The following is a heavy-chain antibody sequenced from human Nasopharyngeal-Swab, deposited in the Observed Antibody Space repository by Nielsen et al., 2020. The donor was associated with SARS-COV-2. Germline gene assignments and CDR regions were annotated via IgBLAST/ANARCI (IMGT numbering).Heavy chain of an antibody. J-gene: IGHJ5*02. V-gene: IGHV1-24*01. CDR1: GYTLTELS. D-gene: IGHD3-3*01. CDR3: ATGTLLTSGYQGWWFDP. CDR2: FDPEDGET. Sequence: ASVKASCKVSGYTLTELSMHWVRQAPGKGLGWMGGFDPEDGETIYAQKFQGRVTMTEDTSTDTAYMELSSLRSEDTAVYYCATGTLLTSGYQGWWFDPWGQGTLVTVSS.